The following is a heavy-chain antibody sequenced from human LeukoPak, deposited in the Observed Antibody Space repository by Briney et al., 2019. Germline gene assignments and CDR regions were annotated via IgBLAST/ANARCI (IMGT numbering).Heavy chain of an antibody. J-gene: IGHJ4*02. CDR1: GFTFSDYY. Sequence: GGSLRLSCAASGFTFSDYYMSWIRQAPGKGLEWVSYISSSGSTIYYADSVKGRFTISRDNAKNSLYLQMNSLRAEDTAVYYCATSLVEMATISDYWGQGTLVTVSS. V-gene: IGHV3-11*04. D-gene: IGHD5-24*01. CDR2: ISSSGSTI. CDR3: ATSLVEMATISDY.